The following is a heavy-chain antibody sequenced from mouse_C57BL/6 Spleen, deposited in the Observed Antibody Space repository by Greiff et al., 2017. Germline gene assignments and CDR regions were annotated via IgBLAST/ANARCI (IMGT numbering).Heavy chain of an antibody. CDR3: ATIYYDYDPWFAY. Sequence: EVKLMESGGGLVKPGGSLKLSCAASGFTFSSYTMSWVRQTPEKRLEWVATISGGGGNTYYPDSVKGRFTISRDNAKNTLYLHMSSLRSEDTALYYCATIYYDYDPWFAYWGQGTLVTVSA. D-gene: IGHD2-4*01. J-gene: IGHJ3*01. CDR1: GFTFSSYT. CDR2: ISGGGGNT. V-gene: IGHV5-9*01.